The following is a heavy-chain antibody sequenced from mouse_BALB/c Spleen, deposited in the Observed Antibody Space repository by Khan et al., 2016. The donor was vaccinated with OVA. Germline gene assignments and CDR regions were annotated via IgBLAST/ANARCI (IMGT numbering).Heavy chain of an antibody. V-gene: IGHV1S81*02. J-gene: IGHJ3*01. CDR2: INTSNGGT. Sequence: QVQLQQSGAELVKPGASVKLSCKASGYTFTSYYMYWLKQRPGQGLEWIGEINTSNGGTNFNEKFKSKATLTVDKTYSTAYMPISSLTSEDTAVSSCTSRGTARASLWFAYLGQGTLVTVSA. D-gene: IGHD3-2*01. CDR1: GYTFTSYY. CDR3: TSRGTARASLWFAY.